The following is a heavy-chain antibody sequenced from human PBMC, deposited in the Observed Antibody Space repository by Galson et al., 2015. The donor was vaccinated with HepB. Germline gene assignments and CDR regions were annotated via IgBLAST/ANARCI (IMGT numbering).Heavy chain of an antibody. CDR1: GFSFSGHS. CDR3: VRGWRGDYDAFDV. CDR2: SYINGGNT. V-gene: IGHV3-64*02. J-gene: IGHJ3*01. Sequence: SLRLSCAASGFSFSGHSMHWVRQAPGKGLEYVSGSYINGGNTDYGDSVQGRVTISRDIPKKTLYLQMNNLRPEDTAVYFCVRGWRGDYDAFDVWGQGTMVTVSS. D-gene: IGHD4-17*01.